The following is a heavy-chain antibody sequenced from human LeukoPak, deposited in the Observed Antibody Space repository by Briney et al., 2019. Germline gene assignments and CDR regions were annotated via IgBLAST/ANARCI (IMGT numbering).Heavy chain of an antibody. V-gene: IGHV3-21*01. J-gene: IGHJ4*02. Sequence: GGSLRLSXAASGFTFSSYSMNWVRQAPGKGLEWVSSISSSSSYIYYADSVKGRFTISRDNAKNSLYLQMNSLRAEDTAVYYCARGDFWSGYYLDYWGQGTLVTVSS. CDR3: ARGDFWSGYYLDY. D-gene: IGHD3-3*01. CDR2: ISSSSSYI. CDR1: GFTFSSYS.